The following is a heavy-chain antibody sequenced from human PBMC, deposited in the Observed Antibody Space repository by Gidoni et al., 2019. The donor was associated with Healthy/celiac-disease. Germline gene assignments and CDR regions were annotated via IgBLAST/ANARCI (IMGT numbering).Heavy chain of an antibody. CDR1: GFTLDDYA. CDR2: ISGDGGIT. D-gene: IGHD3-22*01. J-gene: IGHJ4*02. Sequence: EVQLVESGGGVVQPGGSLRLSGAASGFTLDDYAMHWVRQAPGKGLEWVSLISGDGGITYYADSVKGRFTISRDNSKNSLYLQMNSLRTEDTALYYCAKSSYYYDSSGYYSYFDYWGQGTLVTVSS. CDR3: AKSSYYYDSSGYYSYFDY. V-gene: IGHV3-43*02.